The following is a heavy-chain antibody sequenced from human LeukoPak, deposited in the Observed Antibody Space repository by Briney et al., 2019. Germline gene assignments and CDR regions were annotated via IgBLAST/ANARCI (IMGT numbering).Heavy chain of an antibody. CDR2: INPSGGT. Sequence: GASVKVSCKASGYTFTSYYMHWVRQAPGQGFEWMGIINPSGGTSYAQKLQGRIIMTRDTSTVYMELSSLRSEDTAVYYCAREGVAGTGLDYWGQGTLVTVPS. D-gene: IGHD6-13*01. J-gene: IGHJ4*02. CDR1: GYTFTSYY. CDR3: AREGVAGTGLDY. V-gene: IGHV1-46*01.